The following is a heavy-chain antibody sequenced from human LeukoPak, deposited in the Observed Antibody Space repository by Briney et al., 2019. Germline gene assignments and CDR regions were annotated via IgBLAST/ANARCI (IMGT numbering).Heavy chain of an antibody. CDR1: GGSISSSSYY. Sequence: SETLSLTYTVSGGSISSSSYYWGWIRQPPGKGLEWIGSIYYSGSTYYNPSLKSRVTISVDTSKNQFSLKLSSVTAADTAVYYCARIRYSGYDDFDYWGQGTLVTVSS. D-gene: IGHD5-12*01. V-gene: IGHV4-39*01. CDR3: ARIRYSGYDDFDY. J-gene: IGHJ4*02. CDR2: IYYSGST.